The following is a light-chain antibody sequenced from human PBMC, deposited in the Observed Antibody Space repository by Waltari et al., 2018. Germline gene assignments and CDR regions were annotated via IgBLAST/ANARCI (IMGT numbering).Light chain of an antibody. J-gene: IGLJ1*01. V-gene: IGLV2-14*03. CDR2: AVT. Sequence: QSALTQPASVSGSPGQPITISCTGTSSDIGVYTHVSWYQQHPGKAPKLMIYAVTNRPSGVSDRFSGSKSDYTASLTISGLQAEDEADYYCSSYTTSISYVFGTGTRVTVL. CDR1: SSDIGVYTH. CDR3: SSYTTSISYV.